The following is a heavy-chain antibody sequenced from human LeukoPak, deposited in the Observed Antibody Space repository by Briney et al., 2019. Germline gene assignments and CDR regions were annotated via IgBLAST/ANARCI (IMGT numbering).Heavy chain of an antibody. V-gene: IGHV3-23*01. CDR2: ISGSGGST. J-gene: IGHJ4*02. CDR1: GFTFSSYA. Sequence: PGGSPRLSCAASGFTFSSYAMSWVRQAPGKGLEWVSAISGSGGSTYYAGSVKGRFTISRDNSKNTLYLQMNSLRAEDTAVYYCAIIAVAVGGLDYWGQGTLVTVSS. D-gene: IGHD6-19*01. CDR3: AIIAVAVGGLDY.